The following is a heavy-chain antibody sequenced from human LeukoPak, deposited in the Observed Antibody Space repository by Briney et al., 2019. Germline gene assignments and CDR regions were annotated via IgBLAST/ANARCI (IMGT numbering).Heavy chain of an antibody. CDR1: GYSISTSNW. J-gene: IGHJ4*02. CDR2: IYYTGST. D-gene: IGHD3-9*01. Sequence: SETLSLTCAVSGYSISTSNWWGWVRQSPGKGLEWIGDIYYTGSTYYNPSLKSRVTMSVDTSKNQFSLKLSSVTAVDTAVYYCARYDILTGLQGGFFDYWGQGTLVTASS. V-gene: IGHV4-28*01. CDR3: ARYDILTGLQGGFFDY.